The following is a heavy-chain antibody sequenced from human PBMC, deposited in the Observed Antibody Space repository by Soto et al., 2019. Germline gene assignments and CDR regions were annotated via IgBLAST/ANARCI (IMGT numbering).Heavy chain of an antibody. CDR3: AREVAGYCSSTSCYQPPSPFDY. Sequence: PGGSLRLSCAASGFTFSSYSMNWVRQAPGKGLEWVSSISSSSSYIYYADSVKGRFTISRDNAKNSLYLQMNSLRAEDTAVYYCAREVAGYCSSTSCYQPPSPFDYWGQGTLVTVSS. J-gene: IGHJ4*02. V-gene: IGHV3-21*01. D-gene: IGHD2-2*01. CDR1: GFTFSSYS. CDR2: ISSSSSYI.